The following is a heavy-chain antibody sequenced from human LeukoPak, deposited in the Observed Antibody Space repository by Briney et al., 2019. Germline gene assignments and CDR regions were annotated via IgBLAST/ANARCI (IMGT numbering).Heavy chain of an antibody. J-gene: IGHJ4*02. CDR3: ARGIGSYFDY. D-gene: IGHD1-26*01. CDR2: IYYSGST. CDR1: GGSISSYY. V-gene: IGHV4-59*01. Sequence: PSETLYLTCTVSGGSISSYYWSWIRPPPGKGREWIGYIYYSGSTDYNPSLKSRVTISIDTSKNQFSMNLSCVTAAGSAVYYCARGIGSYFDYGGQGTLVTVS.